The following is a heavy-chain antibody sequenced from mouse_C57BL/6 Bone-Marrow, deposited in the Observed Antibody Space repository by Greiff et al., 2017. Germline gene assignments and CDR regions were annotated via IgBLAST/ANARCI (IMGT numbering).Heavy chain of an antibody. Sequence: VQLQQSGPELVKPGASVKISCKASGYTFTDYYMNWVKQSHGKSLEWIGDINPNNGGTSYNQKFKGKATLTVDKSSSTAYMELRSLTSEDSAVYYCARITTVVVYYFDYWGQGTTLTVSS. V-gene: IGHV1-26*01. CDR3: ARITTVVVYYFDY. D-gene: IGHD1-1*01. CDR2: INPNNGGT. J-gene: IGHJ2*01. CDR1: GYTFTDYY.